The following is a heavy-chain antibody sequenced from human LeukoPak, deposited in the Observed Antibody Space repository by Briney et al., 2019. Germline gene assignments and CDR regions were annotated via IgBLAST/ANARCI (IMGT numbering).Heavy chain of an antibody. J-gene: IGHJ5*02. V-gene: IGHV3-21*01. CDR2: ISSSSSYI. CDR3: ARDVGYCSSTSCLNWFDP. CDR1: GFTFSSYG. Sequence: GGSLRLSCAASGFTFSSYGMNWVRQAPGKGLEWVSSISSSSSYIYYADSVKGRFTISRDNAKNSLYLQMNSLRAEDTAVYYCARDVGYCSSTSCLNWFDPWGQGTLVTVSS. D-gene: IGHD2-2*01.